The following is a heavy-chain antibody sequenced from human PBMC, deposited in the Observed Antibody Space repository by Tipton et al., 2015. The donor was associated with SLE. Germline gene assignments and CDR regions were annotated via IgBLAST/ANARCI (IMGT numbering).Heavy chain of an antibody. CDR1: GGSISSSSYY. Sequence: TLSLTCTVSGGSISSSSYYWGWIRQPPGKGLGWIGSIYYSGSTYYNPSLKSRVTISADTSKNQFSLKLSPVTAADTAVYYCARQGAYSSGRRGYYYMDVWGKGTTVTVSS. V-gene: IGHV4-39*01. CDR2: IYYSGST. CDR3: ARQGAYSSGRRGYYYMDV. J-gene: IGHJ6*03. D-gene: IGHD6-19*01.